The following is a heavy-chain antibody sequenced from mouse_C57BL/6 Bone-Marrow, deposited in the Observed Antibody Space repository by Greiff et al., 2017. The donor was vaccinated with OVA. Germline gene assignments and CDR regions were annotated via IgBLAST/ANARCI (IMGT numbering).Heavy chain of an antibody. CDR2: IDPENGDP. D-gene: IGHD2-3*01. CDR3: TGWLPFAY. J-gene: IGHJ3*01. Sequence: VQLKESGAELVRPGASVTLSCTASGFNIKDDYMHWVKQRPDQGLEWIGWIDPENGDPEYASKFQGKATITADTSSNTAYLQLSSLTSEDTAVYYCTGWLPFAYWGQGTLVTGSA. V-gene: IGHV14-4*01. CDR1: GFNIKDDY.